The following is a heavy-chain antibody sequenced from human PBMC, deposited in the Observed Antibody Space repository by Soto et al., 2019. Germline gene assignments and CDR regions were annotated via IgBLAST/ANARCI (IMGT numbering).Heavy chain of an antibody. CDR3: GSESGEPWDYEAY. CDR1: GDSISSYY. D-gene: IGHD3-16*01. J-gene: IGHJ4*02. Sequence: PSETLSLTCSVSGDSISSYYWSWIRQSAGKGLEWIGRIYISGDTNYNPSLKSRVTMSVDTSKNQLSLKLSSVTAADSAVYFCGSESGEPWDYEAYWGQRTPVTVSS. CDR2: IYISGDT. V-gene: IGHV4-4*07.